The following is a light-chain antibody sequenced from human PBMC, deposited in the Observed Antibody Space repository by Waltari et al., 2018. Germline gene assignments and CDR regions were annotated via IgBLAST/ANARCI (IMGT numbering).Light chain of an antibody. CDR2: DVS. CDR3: SSYSSSSTLAVV. J-gene: IGLJ3*02. Sequence: QSALTQPASVSGSPGQSITIPCTGTSSDVGAYDYVSWYQQHPGKAPKLIIYDVSDRPSWGSDRFAGSKSVNTASLTISGLQAEDEGYYYCSSYSSSSTLAVVFGGGTKLTVL. V-gene: IGLV2-14*03. CDR1: SSDVGAYDY.